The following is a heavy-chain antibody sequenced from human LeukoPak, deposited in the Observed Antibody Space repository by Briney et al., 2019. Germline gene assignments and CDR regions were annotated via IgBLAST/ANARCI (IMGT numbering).Heavy chain of an antibody. CDR1: GFTFSSYT. CDR2: IDSSSGYI. Sequence: GGSLRLSCATSGFTFSSYTMNWVRQAPGKGLEWVSSIDSSSGYIYYADSVKGRFTISRDNAKNSLYLQMNSLRAEDTALYYCAKVRYDSSGLDYWGQGTLVTVSS. J-gene: IGHJ4*02. CDR3: AKVRYDSSGLDY. D-gene: IGHD3-22*01. V-gene: IGHV3-21*04.